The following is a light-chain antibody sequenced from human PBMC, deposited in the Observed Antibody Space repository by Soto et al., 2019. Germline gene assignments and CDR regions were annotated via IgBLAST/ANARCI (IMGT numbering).Light chain of an antibody. J-gene: IGKJ1*01. CDR3: QQSYSTPRT. Sequence: DIQLTQSPSSLFASVGDRVTIPCRASQSIGSHLNWYQQKPGRGPTLLIYAASSLQSGVPSRFSGSRSGTDFTLTISSLQPEDFATYYCQQSYSTPRTFGQGTKVDIK. CDR1: QSIGSH. CDR2: AAS. V-gene: IGKV1-39*01.